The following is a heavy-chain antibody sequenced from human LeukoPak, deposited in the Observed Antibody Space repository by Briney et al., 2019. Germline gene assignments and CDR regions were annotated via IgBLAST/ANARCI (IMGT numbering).Heavy chain of an antibody. D-gene: IGHD3-16*01. V-gene: IGHV3-66*02. Sequence: GGSLRLSCAASGFTVSAKYMSWVRQGPGKGLDWISSIYSDGGTNYADSVKGRFTISRDNSKNTLYLQMNSLRPEDTAVYYCARDGGFGVPGGDNWFDSWGQGALVTVSS. J-gene: IGHJ5*01. CDR3: ARDGGFGVPGGDNWFDS. CDR2: IYSDGGT. CDR1: GFTVSAKY.